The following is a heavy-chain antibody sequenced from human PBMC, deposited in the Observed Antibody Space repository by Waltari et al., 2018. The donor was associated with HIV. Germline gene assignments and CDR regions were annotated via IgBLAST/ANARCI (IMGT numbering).Heavy chain of an antibody. Sequence: EVQLVESGGGLIQPGGSLRLSCAASGFTVSSNSMSWVRQAPGKGLEWVSVIYSGGSTYYADSVKGRFTISRDNSKNTLYLQMNSLRAEDTAVYYCARGYSSSWVDFDYWGQGTLVTVSS. J-gene: IGHJ4*02. D-gene: IGHD6-13*01. CDR2: IYSGGST. V-gene: IGHV3-53*01. CDR3: ARGYSSSWVDFDY. CDR1: GFTVSSNS.